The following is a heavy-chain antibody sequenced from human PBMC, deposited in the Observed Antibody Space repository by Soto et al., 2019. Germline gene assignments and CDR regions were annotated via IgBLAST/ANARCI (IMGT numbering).Heavy chain of an antibody. CDR1: NGSISTYY. D-gene: IGHD4-4*01. V-gene: IGHV4-59*01. CDR3: ARDLGGAYSAFDY. CDR2: TYHSGST. J-gene: IGHJ4*02. Sequence: PSETLSLTCTVSNGSISTYYWSWIRQPPGKGLEWIGYTYHSGSTNYNPSLKSRVSISVDTSKNQFSLKLSSVTAADTAVYYCARDLGGAYSAFDYWGQGTLVTVSS.